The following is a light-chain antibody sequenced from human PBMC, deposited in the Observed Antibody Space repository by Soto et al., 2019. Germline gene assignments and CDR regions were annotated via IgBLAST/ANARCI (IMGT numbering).Light chain of an antibody. V-gene: IGKV3-11*01. J-gene: IGKJ4*01. Sequence: DIVLTQSPATLYLCPGEGDSLXCRASQSVSSYLAWYQQKPGQAPRLLIYDASNRAHGSPARFSGSGSATDFTRTISSLEPEDFAVYYGQHRDSWPLTFGGGTKVDIK. CDR1: QSVSSY. CDR2: DAS. CDR3: QHRDSWPLT.